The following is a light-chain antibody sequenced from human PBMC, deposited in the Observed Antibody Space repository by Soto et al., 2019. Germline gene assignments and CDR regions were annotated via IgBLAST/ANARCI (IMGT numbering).Light chain of an antibody. CDR2: DVS. CDR1: SSDVGSYNY. V-gene: IGLV2-14*01. J-gene: IGLJ2*01. Sequence: QSVLTQPASVSGSPGQSITISCTGTSSDVGSYNYVSWYQQHPGKAPKLMIYDVSKRPSGVSNRFSGSKSGNTASLTISGRQAEDEADYYYSSYTSSSTPQVVFGGGTQLTVL. CDR3: SSYTSSSTPQVV.